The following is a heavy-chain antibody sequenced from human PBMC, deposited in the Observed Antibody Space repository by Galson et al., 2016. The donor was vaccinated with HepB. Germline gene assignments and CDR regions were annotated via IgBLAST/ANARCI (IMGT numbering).Heavy chain of an antibody. CDR1: GGSISSGGYF. Sequence: TLSLTCTVSGGSISSGGYFWTWIRQHPGKGLEWIGYIYYSGSTYYNPSLKSRITISVDTSKNQSSLRLSSVTAADTAVYYCAIAEAESGPFNFDYWGQGTLVTVSS. CDR3: AIAEAESGPFNFDY. V-gene: IGHV4-31*03. D-gene: IGHD1-1*01. CDR2: IYYSGST. J-gene: IGHJ4*02.